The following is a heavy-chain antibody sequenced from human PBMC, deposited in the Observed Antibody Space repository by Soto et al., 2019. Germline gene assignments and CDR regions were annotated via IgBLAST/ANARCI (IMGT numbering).Heavy chain of an antibody. V-gene: IGHV4-30-4*01. Sequence: QVQLQESGPGLVKPSQTLSLTSTVSGGSISSGDYYWSWFRQPPGKGLEWIGYIYYSGSTSYNPSLKRRVPISVDTSKHTSSLKLISVTDADTAGYYCAREIPAANYSYYYGMDFWGQGTTVTVSS. CDR3: AREIPAANYSYYYGMDF. J-gene: IGHJ6*02. CDR1: GGSISSGDYY. D-gene: IGHD2-2*01. CDR2: IYYSGST.